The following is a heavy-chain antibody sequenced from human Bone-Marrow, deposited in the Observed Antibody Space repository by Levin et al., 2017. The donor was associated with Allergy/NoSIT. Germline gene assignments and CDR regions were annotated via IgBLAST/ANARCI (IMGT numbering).Heavy chain of an antibody. Sequence: PSETLSLTCTVSGFSVTEYYWGWIRQPPGKGLEWIGTIYHGGDIYYNPSLKSRVTISIDTSKNQFSLKLRSVTAADTAVYYCARAGRYDYWGQGTLVTVSS. J-gene: IGHJ4*02. D-gene: IGHD3-9*01. CDR2: IYHGGDI. CDR1: GFSVTEYY. CDR3: ARAGRYDY. V-gene: IGHV4-38-2*02.